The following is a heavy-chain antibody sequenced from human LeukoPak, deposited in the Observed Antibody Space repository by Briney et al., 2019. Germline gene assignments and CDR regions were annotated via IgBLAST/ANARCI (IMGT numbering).Heavy chain of an antibody. CDR1: GFTFDDYG. J-gene: IGHJ5*02. V-gene: IGHV3-20*04. Sequence: GGSLRLSCAASGFTFDDYGMSWVRQAPGKGLEWVSGINWNGGSTGYADSVKGRFTISRDNSKNTLYLQMNSLRAEDTAVYYCAKDPVVAATLPNWFDPWGQGTLVTVSS. CDR2: INWNGGST. D-gene: IGHD2-15*01. CDR3: AKDPVVAATLPNWFDP.